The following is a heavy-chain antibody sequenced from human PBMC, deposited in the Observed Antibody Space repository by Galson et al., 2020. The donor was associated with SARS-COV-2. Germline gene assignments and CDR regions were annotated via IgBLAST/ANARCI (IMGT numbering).Heavy chain of an antibody. J-gene: IGHJ4*02. CDR3: ARDRISGPDDFDD. D-gene: IGHD2-15*01. V-gene: IGHV1-2*02. Sequence: ASVKVSCQASGYSFTAYYIHWVRQAPGEGLEWMGWVNPNTGDTKYKEKFQGRVTMTRDTSISTAYMELSRLTSDDTAIYYCARDRISGPDDFDDWGQGTLVTVSS. CDR2: VNPNTGDT. CDR1: GYSFTAYY.